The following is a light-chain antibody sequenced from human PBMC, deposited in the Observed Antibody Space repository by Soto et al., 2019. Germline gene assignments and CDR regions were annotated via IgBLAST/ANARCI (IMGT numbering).Light chain of an antibody. CDR2: GNS. Sequence: QSVLTQPPSVSGAPGQRVTISCTGSSSNIGAGYDVHWYQQLPGTAPKLLIYGNSNRPSGVPDRFSGSKSGTSASLAITGLQAEDFSDYYCQSYDSSLCVSVFVTVSIVTVL. CDR1: SSNIGAGYD. V-gene: IGLV1-40*01. CDR3: QSYDSSLCVSV. J-gene: IGLJ1*01.